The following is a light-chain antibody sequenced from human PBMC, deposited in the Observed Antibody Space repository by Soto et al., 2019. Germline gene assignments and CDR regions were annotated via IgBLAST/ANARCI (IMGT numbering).Light chain of an antibody. Sequence: EIVMTQSPATLSVSPGGRATLSCRASQSISDTLAWYQQKPGQAPRLLIHGASTRAPGFPARFSGSGSGTDFTLTISSLQSEDFAVYYCQQFGSSIPHTFGQGTKVDIK. CDR2: GAS. V-gene: IGKV3-15*01. J-gene: IGKJ2*01. CDR3: QQFGSSIPHT. CDR1: QSISDT.